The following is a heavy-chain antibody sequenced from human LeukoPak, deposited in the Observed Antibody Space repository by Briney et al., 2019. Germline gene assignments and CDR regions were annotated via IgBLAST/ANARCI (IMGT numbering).Heavy chain of an antibody. V-gene: IGHV1-8*01. CDR2: MNPNSGNT. CDR3: ASGNYYYGMDV. J-gene: IGHJ6*02. Sequence: RQATGXXXXWMGWMNPNSGNTGYSQKFQGRLTMTRNTAISTAYMELSSLRSEDTAVYYCASGNYYYGMDVWGQGTTVTVSS.